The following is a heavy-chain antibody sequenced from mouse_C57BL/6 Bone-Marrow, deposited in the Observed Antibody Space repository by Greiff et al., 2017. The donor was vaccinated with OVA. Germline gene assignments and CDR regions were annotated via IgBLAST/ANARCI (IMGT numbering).Heavy chain of an antibody. CDR3: ARPPEDGNYNYAMDY. J-gene: IGHJ4*01. CDR2: INPSSGYP. D-gene: IGHD2-1*01. Sequence: QVQLKESGAELAKPGASVKLSCKASGYTFTSYWMHWVKQRPGQGLEWIGYINPSSGYPKYNQKFKDKATLTADKSSSPAYMPLSSLTYADSAVYYCARPPEDGNYNYAMDYWGQGTSVTVSS. V-gene: IGHV1-7*01. CDR1: GYTFTSYW.